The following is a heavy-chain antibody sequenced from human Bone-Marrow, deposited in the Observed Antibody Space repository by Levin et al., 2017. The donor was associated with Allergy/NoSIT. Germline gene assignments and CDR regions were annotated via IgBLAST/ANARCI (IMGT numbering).Heavy chain of an antibody. CDR1: GFSFSTYA. J-gene: IGHJ4*02. CDR3: ARVGNNLDPNFLDY. D-gene: IGHD1/OR15-1a*01. CDR2: SYAGTNN. V-gene: IGHV3-30*09. Sequence: GGSLRLSCAASGFSFSTYAMQWVHQAPGKGLEWIAVSYAGTNNYFANSVKGRVAVSSDNSKNTLYLQINSLRVEDTAVYYCARVGNNLDPNFLDYWGQGTLVTVSS.